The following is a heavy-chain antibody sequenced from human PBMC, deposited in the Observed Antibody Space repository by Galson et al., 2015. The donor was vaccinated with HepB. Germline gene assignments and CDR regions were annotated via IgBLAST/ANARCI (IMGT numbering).Heavy chain of an antibody. Sequence: LRLSCAASGFTFSSYAMSWVRQAPGKGLEWVSGISDSGGITYTADSVKGRFTISRDNSKNTLYLQMNSLRAEDTAVYYCAKDEMEWIYWGQGTLVTVSS. V-gene: IGHV3-23*01. D-gene: IGHD3-3*01. CDR3: AKDEMEWIY. CDR1: GFTFSSYA. CDR2: ISDSGGIT. J-gene: IGHJ4*02.